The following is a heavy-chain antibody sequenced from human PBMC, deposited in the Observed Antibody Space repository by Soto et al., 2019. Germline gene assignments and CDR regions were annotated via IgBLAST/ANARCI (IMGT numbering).Heavy chain of an antibody. D-gene: IGHD6-13*01. CDR3: ARPRYSSSWTTYQTGWFDP. J-gene: IGHJ5*02. V-gene: IGHV1-3*01. Sequence: QVQLVQSGAEVKKPGASVKVSCKASGYTFTSYAMHWVRQAPGQRLEWMGWINAGNGNTKYSQKFQGRVTITRDTSASTAYMELSSLRSEDTAVYYCARPRYSSSWTTYQTGWFDPWGQGTLVTVSS. CDR1: GYTFTSYA. CDR2: INAGNGNT.